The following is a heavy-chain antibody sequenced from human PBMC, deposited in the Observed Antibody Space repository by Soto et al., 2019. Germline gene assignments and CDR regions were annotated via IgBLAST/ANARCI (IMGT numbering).Heavy chain of an antibody. J-gene: IGHJ3*02. V-gene: IGHV3-15*07. Sequence: GALRLSCAASGFTFSNAWMNWVRQAPGKGLEWVGRIKSKTDGGTTDYAAPVKGRFTISRDDSKNTLYLQMNSLKTEDTAVYYCTTSNHDSSGYYSDDAFDIWGQGTMVTVSS. CDR2: IKSKTDGGTT. CDR1: GFTFSNAW. D-gene: IGHD3-22*01. CDR3: TTSNHDSSGYYSDDAFDI.